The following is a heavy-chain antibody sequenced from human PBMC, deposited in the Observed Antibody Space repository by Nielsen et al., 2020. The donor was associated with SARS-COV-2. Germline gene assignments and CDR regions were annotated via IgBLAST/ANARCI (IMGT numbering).Heavy chain of an antibody. Sequence: GGSLRLSCAASGFTLEDYAMRWVRIAPGKGPEWLSGVSWNSGRIGYADSVKGRFTISRDNAKSSLYLQMNSLRAGDTAFYYCAKLGSRNDCAFDIWGKGTMVTVSA. D-gene: IGHD1-1*01. J-gene: IGHJ3*02. V-gene: IGHV3-9*01. CDR1: GFTLEDYA. CDR2: VSWNSGRI. CDR3: AKLGSRNDCAFDI.